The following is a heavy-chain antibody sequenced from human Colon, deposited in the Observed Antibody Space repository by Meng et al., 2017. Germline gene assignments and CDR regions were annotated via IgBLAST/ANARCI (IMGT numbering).Heavy chain of an antibody. CDR2: IYHTGNT. J-gene: IGHJ2*01. CDR1: GVSITSYYY. CDR3: ARAADGGNYRGWYFDL. Sequence: SETLSLTCTVSGVSITSYYYWSWIRQPPGKGLEWTGYIYHTGNTYYNPSLRSPLTISLDTSRNQFSLTLNSVTASDTAVYYYARAADGGNYRGWYFDLWGRGTLVTVSS. D-gene: IGHD4-23*01. V-gene: IGHV4-31*01.